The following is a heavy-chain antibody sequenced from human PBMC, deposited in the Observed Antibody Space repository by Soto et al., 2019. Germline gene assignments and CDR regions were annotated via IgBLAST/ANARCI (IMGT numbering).Heavy chain of an antibody. CDR2: IYHSGST. V-gene: IGHV4-30-2*01. D-gene: IGHD5-18*01. CDR3: ARNRDSYGFDIYFDY. CDR1: GGSISSGGYS. Sequence: QLQLQESGSGLVKPSQTLSLTCAVSGGSISSGGYSWSWIRQPPGKGLEWIGYIYHSGSTYYNPSLKSRVTISVDRSKNQFSLKLSSVTAADTAVYYCARNRDSYGFDIYFDYWGQGTLVTVSS. J-gene: IGHJ4*02.